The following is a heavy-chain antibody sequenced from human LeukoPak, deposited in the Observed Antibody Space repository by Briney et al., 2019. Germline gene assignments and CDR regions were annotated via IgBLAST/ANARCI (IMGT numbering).Heavy chain of an antibody. Sequence: GGSLRLSCAASGFTFDDYGMSWVRQAPGKGLEGVSGINWNGGSTVYADSVKGRFTISKDNAKNSLYLQMNSLRAEDTALYFCARSLRFLEWLSPLDYWGQGTLVTVSS. V-gene: IGHV3-20*04. CDR3: ARSLRFLEWLSPLDY. CDR1: GFTFDDYG. CDR2: INWNGGST. J-gene: IGHJ4*02. D-gene: IGHD3-3*01.